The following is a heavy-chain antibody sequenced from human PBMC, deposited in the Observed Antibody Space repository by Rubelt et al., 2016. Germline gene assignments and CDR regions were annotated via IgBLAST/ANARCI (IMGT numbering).Heavy chain of an antibody. CDR3: ARSVSSRRWRYFFVH. Sequence: GGGLVQPGGSLRLYCTASGFSFSSYDMSWVRQAPGRGLEWVSAVSGGGGRTYYPDSVRGRFTISRDNSKNTLFLQMNSLRAEDTAVYYCARSVSSRRWRYFFVHWGQGTLVTVSS. CDR2: VSGGGGRT. J-gene: IGHJ4*02. CDR1: GFSFSSYD. V-gene: IGHV3-23*01. D-gene: IGHD6-13*01.